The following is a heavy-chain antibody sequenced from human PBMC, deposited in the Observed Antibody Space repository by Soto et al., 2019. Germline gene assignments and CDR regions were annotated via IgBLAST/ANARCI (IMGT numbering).Heavy chain of an antibody. J-gene: IGHJ3*02. CDR1: GFTVSSNY. V-gene: IGHV3-53*01. CDR3: AREVPLKAFDI. CDR2: IYSGGST. Sequence: EVQLVESGGGLIQPGGSLRLSCAASGFTVSSNYMSWVRQAPGKGLEWVSVIYSGGSTYYADSVKGRFTISRDNSKNTLDLQMNSLRAEDTAVYYCAREVPLKAFDIWGQGTMVTVSS.